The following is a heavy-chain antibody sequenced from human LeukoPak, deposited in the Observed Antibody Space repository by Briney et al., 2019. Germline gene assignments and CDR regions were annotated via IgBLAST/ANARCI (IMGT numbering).Heavy chain of an antibody. Sequence: GGSLRLSCAVSGVTVSVNYMSWVRQAPGKGLEWVSVIYSGGRTYYADSVKGRFTISRDNSKNTLYLQMNSLRAEDTAVFYCARDRPGDGYFDYWGQGTLVTVSS. J-gene: IGHJ4*02. CDR1: GVTVSVNY. D-gene: IGHD3-10*01. CDR2: IYSGGRT. V-gene: IGHV3-66*01. CDR3: ARDRPGDGYFDY.